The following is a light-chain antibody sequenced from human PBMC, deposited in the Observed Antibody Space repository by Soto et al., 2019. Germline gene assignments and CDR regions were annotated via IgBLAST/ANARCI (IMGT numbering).Light chain of an antibody. CDR1: QSIANN. V-gene: IGKV3-15*01. CDR2: GAS. Sequence: EIVMTQSPASLSASPGERITLSYKASQSIANNLAWHQQKPGQAPRLLMYGASTRAADIPARFSGSGSGTEFSLTISSLQSEDFAIYYCQQYNDWPPWTFGQGTKVDIK. CDR3: QQYNDWPPWT. J-gene: IGKJ1*01.